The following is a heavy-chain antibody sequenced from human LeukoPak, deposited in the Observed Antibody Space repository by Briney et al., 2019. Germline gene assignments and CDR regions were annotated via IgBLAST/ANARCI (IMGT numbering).Heavy chain of an antibody. CDR3: ARPLISSSWTIFDY. J-gene: IGHJ4*02. Sequence: KPSETLSLTCAVSGYSISSGYYWGWIRQAPGKGLGWIGSIYHSGSTYYNPSLKSRVNISVDTSKNQFSLKLSSVTAADTAVYYCARPLISSSWTIFDYWGQGTLVTVSS. D-gene: IGHD6-13*01. CDR2: IYHSGST. V-gene: IGHV4-38-2*01. CDR1: GYSISSGYY.